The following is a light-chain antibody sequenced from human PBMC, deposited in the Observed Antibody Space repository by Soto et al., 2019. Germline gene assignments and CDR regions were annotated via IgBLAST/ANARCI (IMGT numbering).Light chain of an antibody. CDR2: GAS. Sequence: VLTQSPGTLSFSPGERATLSGSASRSVSSSYLAWYQQKPGQAPRLLIYGASSRATGIPDRFSGSGSGTDFTLTISSLQPEDFAVYYCQQYDSSLWTFGQGTKVDIK. V-gene: IGKV3-20*01. J-gene: IGKJ1*01. CDR1: RSVSSSY. CDR3: QQYDSSLWT.